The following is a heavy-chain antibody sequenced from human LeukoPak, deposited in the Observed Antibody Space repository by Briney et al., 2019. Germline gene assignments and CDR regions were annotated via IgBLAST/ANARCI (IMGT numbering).Heavy chain of an antibody. CDR1: GYTFYAYD. CDR2: ISTYSTYNGAT. D-gene: IGHD3/OR15-3a*01. CDR3: ARGTYFDY. Sequence: ASVKVSCKASGYTFYAYDISWVRQAPGQGLEWMGWISTYSTYNGATNYTQKFQGRVTMTTDTSTSTVYVELRSLRSDDTAVYYCARGTYFDYWGQGTLVTVSS. V-gene: IGHV1-18*01. J-gene: IGHJ4*02.